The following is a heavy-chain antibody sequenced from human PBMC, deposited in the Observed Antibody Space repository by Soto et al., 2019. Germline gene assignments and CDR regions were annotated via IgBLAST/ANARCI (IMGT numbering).Heavy chain of an antibody. CDR3: ASLCGGDCYSGYAFDI. CDR2: IDPSDSYT. J-gene: IGHJ3*02. V-gene: IGHV5-10-1*01. CDR1: GYSFTSYW. Sequence: GESLISCKGSGYSFTSYWISWVRQMPGKGLEWMGRIDPSDSYTNYSPSFQGHVTISADKSISTAYLQWSSLKASDTAMYYCASLCGGDCYSGYAFDIWGQGTMVTVSS. D-gene: IGHD2-21*02.